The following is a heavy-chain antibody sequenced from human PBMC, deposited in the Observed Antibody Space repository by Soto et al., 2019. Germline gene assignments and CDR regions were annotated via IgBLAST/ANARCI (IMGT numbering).Heavy chain of an antibody. V-gene: IGHV1-69*06. Sequence: SVKVSCKASGGTFSSYAISWVRQAPGQGLEWMGGIIPIFGTANYAQKFQGRVTITADKSTSTAYMELSSLRSEDTAVYYCARSPAAGTHYYYGMDVWGQGTTVTVSS. J-gene: IGHJ6*02. CDR2: IIPIFGTA. CDR3: ARSPAAGTHYYYGMDV. CDR1: GGTFSSYA. D-gene: IGHD6-13*01.